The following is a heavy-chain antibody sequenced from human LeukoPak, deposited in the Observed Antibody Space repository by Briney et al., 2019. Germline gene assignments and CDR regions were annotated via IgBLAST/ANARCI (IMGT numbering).Heavy chain of an antibody. CDR2: INDRGGNT. Sequence: GGSLRLSCAASGFTFSSYSMNWVRQAPGKGLEWVSGINDRGGNTYYGDSVKGRLTVSRDNSKNTLYLQMNSLRAEDTAVYYCAKLGYYCSGGSCYSRALDVWGQGTTVTVSS. CDR3: AKLGYYCSGGSCYSRALDV. CDR1: GFTFSSYS. V-gene: IGHV3-23*01. J-gene: IGHJ6*02. D-gene: IGHD2-15*01.